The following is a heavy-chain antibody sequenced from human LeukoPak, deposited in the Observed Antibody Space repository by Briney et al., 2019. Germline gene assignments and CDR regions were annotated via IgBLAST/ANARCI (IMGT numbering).Heavy chain of an antibody. CDR1: GYTFSNYG. D-gene: IGHD1-7*01. J-gene: IGHJ4*02. CDR3: ARDSRETGTTTDFDY. CDR2: ISADTGNT. Sequence: VASVKVSCKTSGYTFSNYGISWVRQAPGQGLGWMGWISADTGNTNFAQKFQDRVTMTSDTSTSTYYMELRSLRSDDTAVYYCARDSRETGTTTDFDYWGQGTLVSVSS. V-gene: IGHV1-18*01.